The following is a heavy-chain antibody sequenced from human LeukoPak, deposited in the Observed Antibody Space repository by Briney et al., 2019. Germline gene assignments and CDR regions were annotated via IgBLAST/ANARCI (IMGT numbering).Heavy chain of an antibody. J-gene: IGHJ6*02. CDR1: GGSISSYY. Sequence: SETLSLTCTVSGGSISSYYWSWIRQPPGKGLEWIGNIYYSGSTNYNPSLKSRVTISVDTSKNQFSLKLSSVTAADTAVYYCARHEGGDGFYSYYYGMDVWGQGTTVTVSS. CDR2: IYYSGST. CDR3: ARHEGGDGFYSYYYGMDV. D-gene: IGHD5-12*01. V-gene: IGHV4-59*08.